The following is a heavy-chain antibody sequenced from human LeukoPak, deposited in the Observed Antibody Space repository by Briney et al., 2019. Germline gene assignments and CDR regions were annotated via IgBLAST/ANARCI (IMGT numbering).Heavy chain of an antibody. CDR1: GGSISSNY. Sequence: SETLSLTCTVSGGSISSNYWSWIRQPPGKGLEWIGYIYYSGSTNYNPSLKGRVTISVDTSKNHFSLKLSSVTAADTAVYYCARGDGDYGWFDPWGQGTLVTVSS. CDR2: IYYSGST. CDR3: ARGDGDYGWFDP. V-gene: IGHV4-59*01. D-gene: IGHD4-17*01. J-gene: IGHJ5*02.